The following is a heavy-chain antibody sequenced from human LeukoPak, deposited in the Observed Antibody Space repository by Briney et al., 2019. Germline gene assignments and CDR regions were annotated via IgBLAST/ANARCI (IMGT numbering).Heavy chain of an antibody. CDR3: ARDHYSGSHFDY. V-gene: IGHV3-21*01. CDR1: GFTFSSYS. J-gene: IGHJ4*02. CDR2: ISGSTSYI. D-gene: IGHD1-26*01. Sequence: GSLRLSCAASGFTFSSYSMNWVRQAPGKGLEWVSSISGSTSYIFYADSVKGRFTISRDNAKNSLYLQTDSLRAEDTAVYYCARDHYSGSHFDYWGQGTLVTVSS.